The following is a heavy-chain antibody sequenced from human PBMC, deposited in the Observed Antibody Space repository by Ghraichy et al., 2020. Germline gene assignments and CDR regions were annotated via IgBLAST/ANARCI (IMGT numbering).Heavy chain of an antibody. V-gene: IGHV4-38-2*02. J-gene: IGHJ5*02. D-gene: IGHD3-10*01. CDR3: ATSEGVNWFDP. CDR1: GYSISSGYY. CDR2: IYHSGST. Sequence: SETLSLTCTVSGYSISSGYYWGWIRQPPGKGLEWIGSIYHSGSTYYNPSLKSRVTISVDTSKNQFSLKLSSVTAADTAVYYCATSEGVNWFDPWGQGTLVTVSS.